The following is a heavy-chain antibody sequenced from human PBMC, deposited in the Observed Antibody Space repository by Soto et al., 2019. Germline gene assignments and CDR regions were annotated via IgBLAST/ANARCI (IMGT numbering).Heavy chain of an antibody. CDR3: AGGLTRYYYYYGMDV. D-gene: IGHD3-10*01. CDR2: INHSGST. V-gene: IGHV4-34*01. Sequence: PSETLSLTCAVYGGSFSGYYWSWIRQPPGKGLEWIGEINHSGSTNYNPSLQSRFTISVDTSKNQFSLKLSSVTAADTAVYYCAGGLTRYYYYYGMDVWGQGTTVTVSS. CDR1: GGSFSGYY. J-gene: IGHJ6*02.